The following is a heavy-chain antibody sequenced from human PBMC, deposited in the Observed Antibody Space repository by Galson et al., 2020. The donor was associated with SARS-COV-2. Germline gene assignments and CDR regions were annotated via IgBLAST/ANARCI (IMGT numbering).Heavy chain of an antibody. V-gene: IGHV3-30-3*01. CDR1: GFTFSSYA. J-gene: IGHJ4*02. CDR2: ISYDGSNK. Sequence: PGGSLRLSCAASGFTFSSYAMHWVRQAPGKGLEWVAVISYDGSNKYYADSVKGRFTISRDNSKNTLYLQMNSLRAEDTAVYYCARPNSGSYFGYFDYWGQGTLVTVSS. CDR3: ARPNSGSYFGYFDY. D-gene: IGHD1-26*01.